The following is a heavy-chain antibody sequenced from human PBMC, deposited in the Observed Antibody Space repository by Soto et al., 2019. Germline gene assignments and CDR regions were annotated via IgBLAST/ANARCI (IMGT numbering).Heavy chain of an antibody. J-gene: IGHJ5*02. D-gene: IGHD1-1*01. CDR3: AREDMKLYNWFDP. CDR1: GYTFTSYG. CDR2: ISAYNGST. Sequence: ASVKVSCKASGYTFTSYGISWVRQAPGQGLERMGWISAYNGSTNYAQKLQGRVTMTTDTSTSTAYMELRSLRSVDTAVYYCAREDMKLYNWFDPWGQGTLVTVSS. V-gene: IGHV1-18*01.